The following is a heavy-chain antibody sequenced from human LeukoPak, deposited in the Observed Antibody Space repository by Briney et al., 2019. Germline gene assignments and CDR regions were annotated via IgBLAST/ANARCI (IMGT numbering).Heavy chain of an antibody. Sequence: ASLKISCKASGYTFTDYSMHWVRQAPGQGLEWLGWINANSGGANYAQKFQGRVTMTRDTSISTVYMELSGLTSDDTAVYYCARDLGYCSSTSCYEGAFDIWGQGTMVTVSS. CDR3: ARDLGYCSSTSCYEGAFDI. D-gene: IGHD2-2*01. J-gene: IGHJ3*02. CDR1: GYTFTDYS. CDR2: INANSGGA. V-gene: IGHV1-2*02.